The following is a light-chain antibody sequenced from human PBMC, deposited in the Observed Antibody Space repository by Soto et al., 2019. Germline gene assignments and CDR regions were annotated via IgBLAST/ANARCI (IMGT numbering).Light chain of an antibody. CDR3: AAWDDSLDGHVV. Sequence: QSVLTQPPSASGTPGQRVTISCSGTNSNIGSNSVHWYQQLPGTAPKLLIFSNNQRPSGVPDRFSGSKSGTSDSLAISGLQSEDEADYYCAAWDDSLDGHVVFGGGTKLTVL. J-gene: IGLJ2*01. CDR2: SNN. CDR1: NSNIGSNS. V-gene: IGLV1-44*01.